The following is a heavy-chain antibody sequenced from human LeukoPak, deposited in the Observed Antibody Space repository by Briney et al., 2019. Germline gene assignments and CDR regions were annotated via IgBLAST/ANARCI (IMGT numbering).Heavy chain of an antibody. D-gene: IGHD3-9*01. CDR1: GFTFRDYN. V-gene: IGHV3-11*01. Sequence: PGGSLRLSCAASGFTFRDYNMNWVRQAPGKGLEWVSYITDSGSTIHYADSVNGRFTISRDNAKNSLYLQMNSLRAEDSAVHYCARSIGLTGGGVDVWGRGTTVTVSS. CDR3: ARSIGLTGGGVDV. J-gene: IGHJ6*02. CDR2: ITDSGSTI.